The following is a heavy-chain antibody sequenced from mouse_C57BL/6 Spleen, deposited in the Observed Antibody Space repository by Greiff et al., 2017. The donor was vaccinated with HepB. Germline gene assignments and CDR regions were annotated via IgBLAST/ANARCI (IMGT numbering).Heavy chain of an antibody. J-gene: IGHJ2*01. V-gene: IGHV3-6*01. CDR3: ARDPLYYYGADYFDY. CDR2: ISYDGSN. CDR1: GYSITSGYY. D-gene: IGHD1-1*01. Sequence: EVKLMESGPGLVKPSQSLSLTCSVTGYSITSGYYWNWIRQFPGNKLEWMGYISYDGSNNYNPSLKNRIAITRDTSKNQFFLKLNSVTTEDTATYYCARDPLYYYGADYFDYWGQGTTLTVSS.